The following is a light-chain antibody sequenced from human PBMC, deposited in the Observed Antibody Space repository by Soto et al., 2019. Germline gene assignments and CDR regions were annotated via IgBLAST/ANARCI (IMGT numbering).Light chain of an antibody. CDR3: AAWDDSLNGYV. CDR2: SNN. V-gene: IGLV1-44*01. Sequence: QSVLTQPPSASGTPGQRVTISCSGSSSNIGSNTVNWYQQLPGTAPKLLIYSNNQRPSGVPDRFSCSKSGTSASLSISWLQSEDDADYYCAAWDDSLNGYVFGTVTKLTV. J-gene: IGLJ1*01. CDR1: SSNIGSNT.